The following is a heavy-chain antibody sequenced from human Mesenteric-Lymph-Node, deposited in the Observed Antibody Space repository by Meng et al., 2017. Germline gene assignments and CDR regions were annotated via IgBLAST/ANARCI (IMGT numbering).Heavy chain of an antibody. V-gene: IGHV4-59*01. CDR2: IYYSGST. CDR3: ASDSLWFDP. CDR1: GGSFSTYY. Sequence: SEALSRTCTISGGSFSTYYWTWIRQPPGKGLEWIGYIYYSGSTNFNPSLKSRVTMSVDTSKNQFSLMLSSVTAADTSVYYCASDSLWFDPWGQGTLVTVSS. J-gene: IGHJ5*02.